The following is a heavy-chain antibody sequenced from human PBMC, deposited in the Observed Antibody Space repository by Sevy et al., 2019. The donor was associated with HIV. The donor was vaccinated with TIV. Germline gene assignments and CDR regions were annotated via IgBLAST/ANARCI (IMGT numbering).Heavy chain of an antibody. J-gene: IGHJ4*02. CDR1: GVSISPYY. Sequence: QSQTLSLTCTVSGVSISPYYWTWVRQPPGKGLEWIGYIYYTGSSDHNSSLKSRVTTSVDTSKNQFSLRLTSVTAADTAIYDCARGGPIQHQLDYFDSWGQGTLVTVSS. CDR2: IYYTGSS. D-gene: IGHD2-2*01. V-gene: IGHV4-59*01. CDR3: ARGGPIQHQLDYFDS.